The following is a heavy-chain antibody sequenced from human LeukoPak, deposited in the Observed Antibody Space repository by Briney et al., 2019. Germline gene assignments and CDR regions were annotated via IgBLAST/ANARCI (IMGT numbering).Heavy chain of an antibody. CDR1: GFSVSNYY. CDR2: IRDSGET. V-gene: IGHV3-66*03. Sequence: GGSLRLSCAISGFSVSNYYMSWVRQAPGKGLEWVSFIRDSGETFYADSVKGRFTISRDNSKNTMYLQMNWLRVEDTAVYFCARDRAATQDWVEFDPWGQGTLVTVSS. J-gene: IGHJ5*02. D-gene: IGHD2-15*01. CDR3: ARDRAATQDWVEFDP.